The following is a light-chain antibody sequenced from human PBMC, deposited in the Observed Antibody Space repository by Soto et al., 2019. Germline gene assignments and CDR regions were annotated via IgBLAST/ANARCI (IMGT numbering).Light chain of an antibody. CDR2: DVS. Sequence: QSVLTQPASVSGSPGQSIAISCIGTSSDIGSYNYVSWYQQHPGKAPKLMIYDVSNRPSGVSDRFSGSKSGNTASLTISGLQAEDEADYYCKSFTTSSTYVFGTGTKVTVI. CDR3: KSFTTSSTYV. CDR1: SSDIGSYNY. J-gene: IGLJ1*01. V-gene: IGLV2-14*01.